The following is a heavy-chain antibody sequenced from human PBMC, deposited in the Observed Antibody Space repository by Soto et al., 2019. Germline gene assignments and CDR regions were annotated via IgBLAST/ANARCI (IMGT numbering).Heavy chain of an antibody. CDR2: IYSGGST. CDR3: ARRFGELEGWFDP. J-gene: IGHJ5*02. D-gene: IGHD3-10*01. CDR1: GFTVSSNY. V-gene: IGHV3-66*01. Sequence: PGGSLRLSCAASGFTVSSNYMSWVRQAPGKGLEWVSVIYSGGSTYYADSVKGRFTISRDNSKNTLYLQMNSLRAEDTAVYYCARRFGELEGWFDPWGQGTLVTVSS.